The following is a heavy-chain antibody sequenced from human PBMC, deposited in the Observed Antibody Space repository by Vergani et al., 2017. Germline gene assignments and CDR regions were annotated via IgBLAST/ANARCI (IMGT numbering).Heavy chain of an antibody. CDR3: ARDHYCSGGSCYSPNWFDP. CDR2: ISAYNGNT. J-gene: IGHJ5*02. CDR1: GYTFTSYG. D-gene: IGHD2-15*01. V-gene: IGHV1-18*01. Sequence: QVQLVQSGAEVKKPGASVKVSCKASGYTFTSYGISWVRQAPGQGLEWMGWISAYNGNTNYAQKLQGRVTMTTDTSPSTAYMELRSLRSDDTAVYYCARDHYCSGGSCYSPNWFDPWGQGTLVTVSS.